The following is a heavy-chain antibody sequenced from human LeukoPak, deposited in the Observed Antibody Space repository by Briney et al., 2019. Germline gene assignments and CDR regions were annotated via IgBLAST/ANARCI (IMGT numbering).Heavy chain of an antibody. Sequence: SETLSLTCAVYGGSFSGYYWSWIRQPPGKGLEWIGEINHSGSTNYNPSLKSRVTISVDTSKNQFSLKLSSVTAADTAVYYCARSRWGSKLLFDYFDYWGQGTLVPVSS. CDR3: ARSRWGSKLLFDYFDY. CDR2: INHSGST. D-gene: IGHD3-22*01. CDR1: GGSFSGYY. V-gene: IGHV4-34*01. J-gene: IGHJ4*02.